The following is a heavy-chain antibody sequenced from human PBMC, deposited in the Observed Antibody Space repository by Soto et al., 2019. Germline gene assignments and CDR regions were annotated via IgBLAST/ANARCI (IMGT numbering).Heavy chain of an antibody. CDR3: AVPAASVAGASGSYYYYGMDV. J-gene: IGHJ6*02. D-gene: IGHD6-19*01. Sequence: SESLSFTWTVSDGAIRSSSYYWGWIRQHPGRGVEGIGYIYYSGSPYYNPSLKSRVTISVDTSKNQFSLKLSSVTAADTAVYYCAVPAASVAGASGSYYYYGMDVWGQGATVTVSS. V-gene: IGHV4-39*01. CDR2: IYYSGSP. CDR1: DGAIRSSSYY.